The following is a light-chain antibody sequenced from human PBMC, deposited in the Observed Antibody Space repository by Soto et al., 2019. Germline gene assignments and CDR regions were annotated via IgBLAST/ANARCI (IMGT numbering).Light chain of an antibody. CDR1: QSISIY. Sequence: DIQMTQSPSSLSASVGDRVTITCRASQSISIYLNWYQQKPGEAPKLLIFGASSLQGGVPSRFSGSGSGTDFTLTISSLQREDSATYNCQQSYSTPFTFGQGTKVDIK. CDR3: QQSYSTPFT. CDR2: GAS. V-gene: IGKV1-39*01. J-gene: IGKJ1*01.